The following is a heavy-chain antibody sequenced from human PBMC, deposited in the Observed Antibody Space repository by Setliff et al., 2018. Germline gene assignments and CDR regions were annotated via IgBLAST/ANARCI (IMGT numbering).Heavy chain of an antibody. CDR1: GGSISSGGYY. CDR2: IYYSGST. J-gene: IGHJ6*03. Sequence: SETLSLTCTVSGGSISSGGYYWSWIRQHPGKGLEWIGYIYYSGSTYYNPSLKSRVTISVDTSKNQFSLKLSSVTAADTAVYYCAREKKNIVVVPAAIRGGADYYYYMDVWGKGTTVTVSS. V-gene: IGHV4-31*03. D-gene: IGHD2-2*01. CDR3: AREKKNIVVVPAAIRGGADYYYYMDV.